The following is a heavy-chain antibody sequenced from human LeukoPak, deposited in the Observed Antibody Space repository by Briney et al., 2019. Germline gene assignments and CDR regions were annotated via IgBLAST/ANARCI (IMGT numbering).Heavy chain of an antibody. CDR2: ISWNSGSI. V-gene: IGHV3-9*01. CDR3: AKGYSGYDWLDY. D-gene: IGHD5-12*01. J-gene: IGHJ4*02. Sequence: GGSLRLSCAASGLTFDDYAMHWVRQAPGKGLEWVSGISWNSGSIGYADSVKGRFTISRDNAKNSLYLQMNSLRAEDTALYYCAKGYSGYDWLDYWGQGTLVTVSS. CDR1: GLTFDDYA.